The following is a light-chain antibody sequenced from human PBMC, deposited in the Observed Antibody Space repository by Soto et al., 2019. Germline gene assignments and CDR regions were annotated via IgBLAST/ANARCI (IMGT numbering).Light chain of an antibody. CDR1: KSVSNSF. V-gene: IGKV3-20*01. CDR2: GAS. J-gene: IGKJ1*01. Sequence: EMVLTQSPGTLSLSPGERATLSCRASKSVSNSFVAWYQQKPGQAPRLLIYGASNRATGIPDRFSGSGSGTDFTRTISRLEPEDFAVYYCQQYVTSPWACGQGTKVEIE. CDR3: QQYVTSPWA.